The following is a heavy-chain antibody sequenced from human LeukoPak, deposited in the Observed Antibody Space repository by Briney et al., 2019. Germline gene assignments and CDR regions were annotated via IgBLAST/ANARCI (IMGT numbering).Heavy chain of an antibody. CDR3: ARRGSSAYFDY. D-gene: IGHD2-2*01. Sequence: GESLKISCKGSGYTFTNYWIAWVRQMPGKGLEWMGIIYPGDSDTKYSPSFQGQVTISVDKSISTAYLQWSSLKASDTAKYYCARRGSSAYFDYWGQGTLVTVP. J-gene: IGHJ4*02. V-gene: IGHV5-51*01. CDR1: GYTFTNYW. CDR2: IYPGDSDT.